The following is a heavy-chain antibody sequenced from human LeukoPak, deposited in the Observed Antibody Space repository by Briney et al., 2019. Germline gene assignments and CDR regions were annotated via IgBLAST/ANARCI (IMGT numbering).Heavy chain of an antibody. D-gene: IGHD2-2*02. CDR1: GFTFSSYS. V-gene: IGHV3-21*01. Sequence: GGSLRLSCAASGFTFSSYSMNWVRQAPGKGLEWVSSISSSSSYIYYADLVKGRFTISRDNAKNSLYLQMNSLRAEDTAVYYCARELYVYCSSTSCYTEGAVNWFDPWGQGTLVTVSS. CDR3: ARELYVYCSSTSCYTEGAVNWFDP. CDR2: ISSSSSYI. J-gene: IGHJ5*02.